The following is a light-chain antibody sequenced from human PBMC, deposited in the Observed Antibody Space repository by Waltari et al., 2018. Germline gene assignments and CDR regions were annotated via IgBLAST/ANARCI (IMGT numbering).Light chain of an antibody. Sequence: NFILTQPHSVSESPGKTISIPCTRSSGTIASNYVHWHHQRPGSAPPFVIYEDNKRPSGVPERFSGSIDSSSNSASLTISGLRTEDEADYYCQSYGAWAGDVVFGGGTKVTVL. J-gene: IGLJ3*02. CDR2: EDN. CDR3: QSYGAWAGDVV. CDR1: SGTIASNY. V-gene: IGLV6-57*04.